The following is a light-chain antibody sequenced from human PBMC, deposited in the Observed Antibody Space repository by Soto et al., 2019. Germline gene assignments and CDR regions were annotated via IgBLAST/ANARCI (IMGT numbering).Light chain of an antibody. CDR1: QTISSW. Sequence: DVQMTQSPSTLSGALGDRVTIACRASQTISSWLAWYQQKPGKAPKLLIYKASTLKSGVPSRFSGSGSGTEFTLTISSLQSYAFATYYCEPYNSYAKAFGQGTKVDIK. CDR3: EPYNSYAKA. V-gene: IGKV1-5*03. CDR2: KAS. J-gene: IGKJ1*01.